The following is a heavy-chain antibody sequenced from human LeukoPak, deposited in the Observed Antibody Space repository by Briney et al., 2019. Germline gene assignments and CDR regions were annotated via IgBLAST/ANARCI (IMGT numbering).Heavy chain of an antibody. J-gene: IGHJ5*02. D-gene: IGHD6-19*01. V-gene: IGHV4-34*01. CDR1: GGSFSGYY. Sequence: SETLSLTCAVYGGSFSGYYWSWIRQPPGKGLEWIGEINQSGSTNYNPSLKSRVTISVDTSKNQFSLKLSSVTAADTAVYYCARVPGGWINWFDPWGQGTLVTVSS. CDR2: INQSGST. CDR3: ARVPGGWINWFDP.